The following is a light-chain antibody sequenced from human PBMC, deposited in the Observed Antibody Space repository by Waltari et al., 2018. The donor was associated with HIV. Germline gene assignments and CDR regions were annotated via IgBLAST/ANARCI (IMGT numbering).Light chain of an antibody. J-gene: IGLJ2*01. CDR3: CSYAGTYTWV. V-gene: IGLV2-11*01. Sequence: SALTQPRSVSGSPGQSVTISCRGSSTDIGDYNYVSWYQQHPGQVPKLVIFDVSKRPSGVPDRFSGSKSVNTASLTISGLQAEDEADYFCCSYAGTYTWVCGGGTRLTVL. CDR2: DVS. CDR1: STDIGDYNY.